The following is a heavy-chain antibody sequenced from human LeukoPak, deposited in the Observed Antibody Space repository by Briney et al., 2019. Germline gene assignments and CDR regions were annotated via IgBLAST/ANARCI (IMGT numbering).Heavy chain of an antibody. CDR2: IIPILGIA. CDR1: GGTFSSYT. CDR3: ARDPGAGIAVSGRYYGMDV. V-gene: IGHV1-69*04. Sequence: SVKVSCKASGGTFSSYTISWVRQAPGQGLEWMGRIIPILGIANYAQKFQGRVMITADKSTSTAYMELSSLRSEDTAVYYCARDPGAGIAVSGRYYGMDVWGQGTTVTVSS. D-gene: IGHD6-19*01. J-gene: IGHJ6*02.